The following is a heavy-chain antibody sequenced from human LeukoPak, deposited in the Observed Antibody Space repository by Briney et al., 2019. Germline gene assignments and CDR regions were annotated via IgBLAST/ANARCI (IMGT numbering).Heavy chain of an antibody. Sequence: ASVKGSCKASAYTFTGYGISWVRQAPGQGRAWMGWISAYNGNTNYAQKLQGRVTMTTDTSTSTAYMELRSLRSDDPAVYYCARAYCSSTSCYRYRWFYWFDPWGQGTLVTVSS. V-gene: IGHV1-18*01. CDR1: AYTFTGYG. CDR2: ISAYNGNT. J-gene: IGHJ5*02. D-gene: IGHD2-2*02. CDR3: ARAYCSSTSCYRYRWFYWFDP.